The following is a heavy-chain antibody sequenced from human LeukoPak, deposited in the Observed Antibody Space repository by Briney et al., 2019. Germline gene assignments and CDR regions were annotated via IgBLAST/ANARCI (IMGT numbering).Heavy chain of an antibody. CDR1: GGSISSYY. D-gene: IGHD4-17*01. J-gene: IGHJ4*02. CDR3: AREGTTEPFDY. Sequence: PSETLSLTCTVSGGSISSYYWSWIRQPPGKGLEWIGYIYYSGSTNYNPSLTSRVTISVDTSKNQFSLKLSSVTAADTAVYYCAREGTTEPFDYWGQGTLVTVSS. V-gene: IGHV4-59*01. CDR2: IYYSGST.